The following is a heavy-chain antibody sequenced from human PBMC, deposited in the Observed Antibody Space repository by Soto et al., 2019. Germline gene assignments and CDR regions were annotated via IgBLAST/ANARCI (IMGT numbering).Heavy chain of an antibody. CDR1: GGSFSGYY. Sequence: SEILSLTCAVYGGSFSGYYWTWARQPPGKGLEWIGDVNHSGSTNQNPSLKSRVTISVDTSKNQFSLKLKSVTAADTAVYFCARGITTIPAVQGDAPDNCYFDSWGLGTLVTVSS. J-gene: IGHJ4*02. D-gene: IGHD3-22*01. CDR2: VNHSGST. V-gene: IGHV4-34*01. CDR3: ARGITTIPAVQGDAPDNCYFDS.